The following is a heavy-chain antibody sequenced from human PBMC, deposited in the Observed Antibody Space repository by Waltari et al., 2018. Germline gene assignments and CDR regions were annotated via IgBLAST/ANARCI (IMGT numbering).Heavy chain of an antibody. J-gene: IGHJ6*02. Sequence: QVQLQDSGPGLVKPSETLSLTCTVSGGSISRYSWGWIRQPPGKVLEWIWYIYYSGSTNYNPSLKSRVTISVDTSKNQFSLKLSSVTAADTAVYYCASPGMDVWGQGTTVTVSS. CDR2: IYYSGST. V-gene: IGHV4-59*08. CDR3: ASPGMDV. CDR1: GGSISRYS.